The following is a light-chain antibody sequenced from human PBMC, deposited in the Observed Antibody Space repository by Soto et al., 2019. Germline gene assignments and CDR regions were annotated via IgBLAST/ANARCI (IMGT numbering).Light chain of an antibody. J-gene: IGLJ1*01. Sequence: QSALTQPASVSGSPGQSISISCTGTRSDVGGYKHVSWYQQHPGKVPRLIIFDVSSRPSGVSHRFSGSKSGDTASLTISELQAEDEADYYCSSYTSVNLYVFGTGTKVTVL. V-gene: IGLV2-14*03. CDR2: DVS. CDR1: RSDVGGYKH. CDR3: SSYTSVNLYV.